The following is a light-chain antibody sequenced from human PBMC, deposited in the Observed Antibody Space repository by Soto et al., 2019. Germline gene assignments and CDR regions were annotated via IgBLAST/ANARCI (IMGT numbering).Light chain of an antibody. J-gene: IGKJ1*01. Sequence: DIPMTQSPSSLSASVGDRVTITCRASQRISRYFNWFQQKPGKAPKLLISYASSLQSGVPSRFSGSGSGTDFTLTINSLQPEDVAVYYCQQSYSNPWTFGQGTKVEIK. CDR3: QQSYSNPWT. CDR2: YAS. CDR1: QRISRY. V-gene: IGKV1-39*01.